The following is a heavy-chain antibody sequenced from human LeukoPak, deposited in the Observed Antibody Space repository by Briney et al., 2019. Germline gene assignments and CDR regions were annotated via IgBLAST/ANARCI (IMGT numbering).Heavy chain of an antibody. V-gene: IGHV1-2*02. CDR1: GYTFTGYY. CDR3: ARDFSRIVGASLGY. Sequence: ASVKVSCKASGYTFTGYYMHWVRQAPGRGLEWMGWINPNSGGTNYAQKFQGRVTMTRDTSISTAYMELSRLRSDDTAVYYCARDFSRIVGASLGYWGQGTLVTVSS. CDR2: INPNSGGT. D-gene: IGHD1-26*01. J-gene: IGHJ4*02.